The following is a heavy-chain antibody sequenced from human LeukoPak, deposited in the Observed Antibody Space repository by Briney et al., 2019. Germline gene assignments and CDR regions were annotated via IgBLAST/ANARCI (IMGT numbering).Heavy chain of an antibody. CDR2: ISSSSSYI. CDR3: ARVGEGGYYVFDY. J-gene: IGHJ4*02. CDR1: GFTFSSYS. Sequence: PGGSLRLSCAASGFTFSSYSMNWVRQAPGKGLEWVSSISSSSSYIYYADSVKGRFTISRDNSKNTLYLQMNSLRAEDTAVYYCARVGEGGYYVFDYWGQGTLVTVSS. V-gene: IGHV3-21*04. D-gene: IGHD3-22*01.